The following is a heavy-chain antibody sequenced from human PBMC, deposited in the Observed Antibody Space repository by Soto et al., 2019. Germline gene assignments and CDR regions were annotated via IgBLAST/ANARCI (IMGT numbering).Heavy chain of an antibody. J-gene: IGHJ4*02. Sequence: SGPTLVNPTQTLTLTCTFSGFSLTTSGVGVGWIRQPPGKALEWLALIYWDDKRYRPSLKSRLTIAKDTSKNQVVLTMTNMDPVDTATYYCAHSDPHYYYSSGYYFFAYWGQGTLVTVSS. CDR2: IYWDDK. D-gene: IGHD3-22*01. V-gene: IGHV2-5*01. CDR3: AHSDPHYYYSSGYYFFAY. CDR1: GFSLTTSGVG.